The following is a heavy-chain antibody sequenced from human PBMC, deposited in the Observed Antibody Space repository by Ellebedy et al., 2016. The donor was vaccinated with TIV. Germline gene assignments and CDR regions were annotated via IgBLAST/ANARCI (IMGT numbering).Heavy chain of an antibody. D-gene: IGHD5-18*01. Sequence: GESLKISCKGSGYTFTNYWIAWVRQMPGKGLEWMGIIYPGDSDTRYSPSFQGHVTISADESNNTAYLQWSSLKASDTAMYYCTRQVDTAMSIDSWGQGTLVTVSS. V-gene: IGHV5-51*01. CDR3: TRQVDTAMSIDS. CDR1: GYTFTNYW. CDR2: IYPGDSDT. J-gene: IGHJ4*02.